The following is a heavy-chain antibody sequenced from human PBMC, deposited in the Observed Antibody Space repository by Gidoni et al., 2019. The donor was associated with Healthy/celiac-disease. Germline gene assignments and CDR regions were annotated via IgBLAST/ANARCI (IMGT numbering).Heavy chain of an antibody. J-gene: IGHJ3*02. CDR1: GVTFDDYA. CDR2: ISWNSGSI. CDR3: AKVGVAAPGAFDI. D-gene: IGHD6-6*01. V-gene: IGHV3-9*01. Sequence: EVQLVESGGGLVQPGRSLRLSCAASGVTFDDYAMHWVRQAPGKGLEWVSGISWNSGSIGYADSVKGRFTISRDNAKNSLYLQMNSLRAEDTALYYCAKVGVAAPGAFDIWGQGTMVTVSS.